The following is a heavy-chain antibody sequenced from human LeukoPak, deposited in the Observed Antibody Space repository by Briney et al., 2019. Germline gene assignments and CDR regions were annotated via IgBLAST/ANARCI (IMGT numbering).Heavy chain of an antibody. Sequence: GGSLRLSCAASGFTFSSYGMYWVRQAPGKGLEWVAFIRYDGSNKYYADSVKGRFTVSRDNSKNTLYLQMKSLRAEDTAVYYCARPALHSSGWLGRAPFDYWGQGTLVTVSS. CDR2: IRYDGSNK. CDR3: ARPALHSSGWLGRAPFDY. CDR1: GFTFSSYG. J-gene: IGHJ4*02. V-gene: IGHV3-30*02. D-gene: IGHD6-19*01.